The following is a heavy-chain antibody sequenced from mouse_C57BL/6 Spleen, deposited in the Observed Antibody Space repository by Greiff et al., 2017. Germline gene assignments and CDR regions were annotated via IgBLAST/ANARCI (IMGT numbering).Heavy chain of an antibody. V-gene: IGHV1-26*01. Sequence: VQLQQSGPELVKPGASVKISCKASGYTFTDSYMNWVKQSHGKSLEWIGNINPNNGGTSYNQKFKGKATLTVDKSSSTAYMELRSLTSEDSAVYYCARGGTSDDYWGQGTTLTVSS. J-gene: IGHJ2*01. D-gene: IGHD3-3*01. CDR2: INPNNGGT. CDR3: ARGGTSDDY. CDR1: GYTFTDSY.